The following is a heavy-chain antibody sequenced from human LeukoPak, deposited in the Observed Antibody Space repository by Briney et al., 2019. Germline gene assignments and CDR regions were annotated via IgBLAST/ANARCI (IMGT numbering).Heavy chain of an antibody. J-gene: IGHJ6*02. CDR2: INSDGSST. CDR3: ATVGAGNYYAMDV. CDR1: GFTFSSYW. Sequence: GGSLRLSCAASGFTFSSYWMHWVRQAPGKGLVWVSRINSDGSSTSYADSVKGRFTISRDNAKNSLYLQLNSLRAEDTAVYYCATVGAGNYYAMDVWGQGTTVTVSS. V-gene: IGHV3-74*01. D-gene: IGHD4/OR15-4a*01.